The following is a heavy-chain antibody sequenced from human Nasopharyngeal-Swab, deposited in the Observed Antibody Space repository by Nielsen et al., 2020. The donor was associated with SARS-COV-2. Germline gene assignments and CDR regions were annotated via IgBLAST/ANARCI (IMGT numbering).Heavy chain of an antibody. V-gene: IGHV3-30*18. CDR3: AKDSVIFDYSRHWYFDL. Sequence: GESLKISCAASGFTFSSYGMHWVRQAPGKGLEWVAVISYDGSNKYYADSVKGRFTISRDNSKNTLYLQMNSLRAEVTAVYYCAKDSVIFDYSRHWYFDLWGRGTLVTVSS. J-gene: IGHJ2*01. D-gene: IGHD3/OR15-3a*01. CDR1: GFTFSSYG. CDR2: ISYDGSNK.